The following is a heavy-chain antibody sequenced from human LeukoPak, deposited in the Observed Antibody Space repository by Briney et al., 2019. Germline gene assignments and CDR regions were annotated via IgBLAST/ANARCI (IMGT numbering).Heavy chain of an antibody. CDR2: LHHSGST. D-gene: IGHD3-22*01. V-gene: IGHV4-38-2*01. CDR1: GYSITSTYW. CDR3: ARVGGDDSTGHYSVDY. J-gene: IGHJ4*02. Sequence: ETLSLTCAVSGYSITSTYWWGWIRQPPGRGLEWIGSLHHSGSTSYSPSLKSRVTISVDTSKNQFSLRLSSVTAADTAVYYCARVGGDDSTGHYSVDYWGQGTLVTVSS.